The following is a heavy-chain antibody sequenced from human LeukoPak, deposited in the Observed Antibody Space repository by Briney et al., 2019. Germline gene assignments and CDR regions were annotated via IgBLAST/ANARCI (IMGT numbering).Heavy chain of an antibody. Sequence: GRSLRLSCAAAGFTFSSYGMHWVRQAPGKGLEWVAVISYDGSNKYYADSVKGRFAISRDNSKNTLYLQVNSLRAEDTAVYYCASSMVVSAASYYYYGMDVWGKGTTVTVSS. D-gene: IGHD2-2*01. J-gene: IGHJ6*04. CDR2: ISYDGSNK. CDR1: GFTFSSYG. V-gene: IGHV3-30*03. CDR3: ASSMVVSAASYYYYGMDV.